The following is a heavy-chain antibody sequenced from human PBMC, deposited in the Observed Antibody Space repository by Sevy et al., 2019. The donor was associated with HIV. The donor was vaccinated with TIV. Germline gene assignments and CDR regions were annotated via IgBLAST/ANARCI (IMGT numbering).Heavy chain of an antibody. CDR3: ARDRSYNWNYRWFDP. CDR1: GFTFSSYA. V-gene: IGHV3-30*04. J-gene: IGHJ5*02. Sequence: GVSLRLSCAASGFTFSSYAMHWVRQAPGKGLEWVAVISYDGSNKYYADSVKGRFTMSRDNSKNTLYLQMNSLRAEDTAVYYCARDRSYNWNYRWFDPWGQGTLVTVSS. CDR2: ISYDGSNK. D-gene: IGHD1-7*01.